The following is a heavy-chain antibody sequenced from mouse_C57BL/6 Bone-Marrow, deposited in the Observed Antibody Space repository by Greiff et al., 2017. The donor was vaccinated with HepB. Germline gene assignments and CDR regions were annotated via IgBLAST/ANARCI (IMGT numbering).Heavy chain of an antibody. D-gene: IGHD2-4*01. V-gene: IGHV1-59*01. Sequence: QVQLQQSGAELVRPGTSVKLSCKASGYTFTSYWMHWVKQRPGQGLEWIGVIDPSDSYTNYNQKFKGKATLTVDTSSSTAYMQLSSLTSEDSAVYYCARRRGLPYYFDYWGQGTTLTVSS. J-gene: IGHJ2*01. CDR3: ARRRGLPYYFDY. CDR1: GYTFTSYW. CDR2: IDPSDSYT.